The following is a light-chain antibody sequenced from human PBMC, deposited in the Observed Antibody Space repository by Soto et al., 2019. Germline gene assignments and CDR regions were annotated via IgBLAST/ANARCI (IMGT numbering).Light chain of an antibody. CDR3: SSYSSTSTLCV. CDR2: EVT. V-gene: IGLV2-14*01. Sequence: QSALTQPASVSGSPGQSITISCTGTSSDIGGYNYVSWYQQHPGKAPKLMIYEVTNRPSGVSNRFSGSKSGNTASLTISGIQAEDEADYYCSSYSSTSTLCVFGTGTKVTVL. J-gene: IGLJ1*01. CDR1: SSDIGGYNY.